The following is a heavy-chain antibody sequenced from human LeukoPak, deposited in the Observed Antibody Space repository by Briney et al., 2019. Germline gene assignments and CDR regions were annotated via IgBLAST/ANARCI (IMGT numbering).Heavy chain of an antibody. CDR2: VSSDGSIK. D-gene: IGHD6-13*01. V-gene: IGHV3-30*03. Sequence: PGGSLRLSCVASGFTFSSYGIHWVRQAPGKGLEWVAVVSSDGSIKYNADYVKGRFTISRDTSKNTVYLQMNSLGAEDTAFYYCARGYSSSWLGYFDYWGQGTLVTVSS. CDR3: ARGYSSSWLGYFDY. CDR1: GFTFSSYG. J-gene: IGHJ4*02.